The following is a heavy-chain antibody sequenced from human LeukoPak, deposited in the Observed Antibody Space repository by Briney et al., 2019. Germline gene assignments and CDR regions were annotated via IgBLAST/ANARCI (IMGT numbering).Heavy chain of an antibody. CDR3: TRSLGSYYYGSGSYYPLDY. CDR2: IRSKAYGGTT. V-gene: IGHV3-49*04. D-gene: IGHD3-10*01. Sequence: GGSLRLSCTASGFTFGEYAMSWVRQAPGKGLEWVGFIRSKAYGGTTGYAASVRGRFTISRDDSKSIAYLQMNSLKTEDTAVYYCTRSLGSYYYGSGSYYPLDYWGQGTLVTVSS. J-gene: IGHJ4*02. CDR1: GFTFGEYA.